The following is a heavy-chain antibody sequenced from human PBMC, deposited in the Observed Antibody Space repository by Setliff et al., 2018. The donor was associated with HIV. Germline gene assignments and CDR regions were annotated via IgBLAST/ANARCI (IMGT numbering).Heavy chain of an antibody. D-gene: IGHD3-22*01. J-gene: IGHJ4*02. Sequence: SETLSLTCTVSGGSIRSSSYYWGWIRQPPGKGLEWIGSVYYSGSTYYNPSLESRVTISADTSKNQFSLKLSSVTAADTAVYYCARTPEDYDQYFFDRWGQGTLVTVSS. CDR2: VYYSGST. V-gene: IGHV4-39*01. CDR3: ARTPEDYDQYFFDR. CDR1: GGSIRSSSYY.